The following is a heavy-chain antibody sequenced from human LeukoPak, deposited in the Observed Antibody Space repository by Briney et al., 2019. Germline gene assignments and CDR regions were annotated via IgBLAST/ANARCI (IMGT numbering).Heavy chain of an antibody. CDR3: ARVRHSSGYNWCDP. D-gene: IGHD6-19*01. CDR2: IIPILGIA. J-gene: IGHJ5*02. V-gene: IGHV1-69*04. CDR1: GGTFSSYA. Sequence: ASVKVSCKASGGTFSSYAISWVRQAPRQRLEWMGRIIPILGIANYAQKFQGRVTITADKSTSTAYMQLSSLRSEDTAVYYCARVRHSSGYNWCDPWGQRTLVTVPS.